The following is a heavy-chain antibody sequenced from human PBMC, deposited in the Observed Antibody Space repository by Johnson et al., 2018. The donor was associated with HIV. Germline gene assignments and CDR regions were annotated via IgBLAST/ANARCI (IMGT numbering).Heavy chain of an antibody. CDR3: ARDQSEVDAFDI. CDR2: ISSSGSTI. CDR1: GFTFSDYY. Sequence: QMLLVESGGGVVQPGGSLRLSCAESGFTFSDYYMSWIRQAPGKGLEWVSYISSSGSTIYYADSVKGRFTISRDNAKNSLYLQMNSLRAEDTAVYYCARDQSEVDAFDIWGQGTMVTVYS. J-gene: IGHJ3*02. V-gene: IGHV3-11*04.